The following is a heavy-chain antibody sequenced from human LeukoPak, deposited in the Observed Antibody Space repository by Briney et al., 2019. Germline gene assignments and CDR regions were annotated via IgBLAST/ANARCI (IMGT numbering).Heavy chain of an antibody. CDR3: ARAAPGTADAFDI. J-gene: IGHJ3*02. V-gene: IGHV3-72*01. D-gene: IGHD1-1*01. Sequence: PGGSLRLSCAASGFTFSDHYMDGVRQAPGKGLEWVGRTRNKANSYTTEYAASVKGRFTISRDDSKNSLYLQMNSLKTEDTAVYYCARAAPGTADAFDIWGQGTMVTVSS. CDR1: GFTFSDHY. CDR2: TRNKANSYTT.